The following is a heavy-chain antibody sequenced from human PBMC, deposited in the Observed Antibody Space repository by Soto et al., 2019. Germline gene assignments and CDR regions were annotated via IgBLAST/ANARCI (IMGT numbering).Heavy chain of an antibody. J-gene: IGHJ4*02. CDR1: GFTFSNSW. Sequence: GGSLRLSCAASGFTFSNSWMHWVRQAPGKGLVWVSYINSDGSTTTYADSVKGRFTISRDNAKNTVYLQINSLRAEDTAVYYCARDRSYSTDYWGQGTLVTV. CDR2: INSDGSTT. V-gene: IGHV3-74*01. CDR3: ARDRSYSTDY. D-gene: IGHD1-26*01.